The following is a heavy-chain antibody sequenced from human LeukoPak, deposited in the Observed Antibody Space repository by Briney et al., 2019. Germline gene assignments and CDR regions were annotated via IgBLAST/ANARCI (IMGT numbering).Heavy chain of an antibody. CDR3: AKSGNTNWYLDY. V-gene: IGHV3-23*01. CDR1: GFTFSVYA. D-gene: IGHD1-1*01. J-gene: IGHJ4*02. CDR2: ISGSGDKNDNT. Sequence: GGSLRLPCAASGFTFSVYAMSWVRQAPGKGLEWVSAISGSGDKNDNTYYADSVKGQFTISRGNSKNTLYLQMSSLRVEDAAVYYCAKSGNTNWYLDYWGQGTLVTVSS.